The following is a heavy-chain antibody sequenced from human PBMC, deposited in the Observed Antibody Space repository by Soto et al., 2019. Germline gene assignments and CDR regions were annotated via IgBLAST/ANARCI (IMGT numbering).Heavy chain of an antibody. Sequence: GASVKVSCKASGYTFTSYGISWVRQAPGQGLEWMGWISTYNGNTNYAQKLQGRVTMTTDTSTSTAYMELRSLRSDDTAVYYCARDLEYSSGWYFGYWGQGTLVTVSS. J-gene: IGHJ4*02. CDR2: ISTYNGNT. V-gene: IGHV1-18*01. CDR1: GYTFTSYG. D-gene: IGHD6-19*01. CDR3: ARDLEYSSGWYFGY.